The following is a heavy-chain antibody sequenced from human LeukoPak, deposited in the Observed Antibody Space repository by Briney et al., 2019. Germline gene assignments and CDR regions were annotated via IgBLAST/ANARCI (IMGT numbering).Heavy chain of an antibody. V-gene: IGHV4-34*01. CDR3: ARGPRRFNP. CDR1: GGSFSGYY. J-gene: IGHJ5*02. CDR2: INHSGST. Sequence: PSETLSLTCAVCGGSFSGYYWSWIRQPPGKGLEWIGEINHSGSTNYNPSLKSRVTISLDTSKNQFSLRLTSVTAADTAVYYCARGPRRFNPWGQGTLVTVSS.